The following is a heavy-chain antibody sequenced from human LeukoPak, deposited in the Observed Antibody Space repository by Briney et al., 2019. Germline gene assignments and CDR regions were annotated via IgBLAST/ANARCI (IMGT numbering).Heavy chain of an antibody. D-gene: IGHD3-22*01. V-gene: IGHV3-21*01. Sequence: PGGCLRLSCAASGFAFSSYSMSWVRQAPGKGLEWVSAISSSSSDTYYADSVKGRFTITRDNSKITLYMHLNCLRAEDTAVYYCAEHDDFNYYDSSGHYFDYWGQGTLVTVSS. CDR1: GFAFSSYS. CDR2: ISSSSSDT. J-gene: IGHJ4*02. CDR3: AEHDDFNYYDSSGHYFDY.